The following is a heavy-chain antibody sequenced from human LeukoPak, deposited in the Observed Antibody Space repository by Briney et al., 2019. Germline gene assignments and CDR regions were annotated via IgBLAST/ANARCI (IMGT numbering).Heavy chain of an antibody. CDR2: IFYTGST. D-gene: IGHD2-8*01. Sequence: SETLSLTCTVSGGSISSYYWSWIRQPPGKGLEWIGYIFYTGSTNYNPSLKSRVTISVDTSKNQVSLKLNSVTAADTAVYYCAKDGLYCTNGVCYSHPPFDYWGQGTLVTVSS. CDR3: AKDGLYCTNGVCYSHPPFDY. CDR1: GGSISSYY. V-gene: IGHV4-59*12. J-gene: IGHJ4*02.